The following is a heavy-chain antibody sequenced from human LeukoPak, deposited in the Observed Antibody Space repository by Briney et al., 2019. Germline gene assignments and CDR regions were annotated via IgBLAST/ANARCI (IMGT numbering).Heavy chain of an antibody. V-gene: IGHV3-74*01. D-gene: IGHD6-6*01. CDR3: VREYSCSSGRCFDY. CDR1: GFTFSNYW. CDR2: ISTDGSNT. J-gene: IGHJ4*02. Sequence: GGSLRLSCAASGFTFSNYWMHWVRQAPGKGLMWVSRISTDGSNTNYADSVKGRFTISRDNAKNTLFLQMNSLRAEDTAVYHCVREYSCSSGRCFDYWGLGTLVTVSS.